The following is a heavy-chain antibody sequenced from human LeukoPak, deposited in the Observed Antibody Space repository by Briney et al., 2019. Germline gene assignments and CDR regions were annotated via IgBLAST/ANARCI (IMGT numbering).Heavy chain of an antibody. CDR2: SSPIFGTA. CDR3: ARDTEMATV. V-gene: IGHV1-69*13. D-gene: IGHD5-24*01. Sequence: SVKVPFKASGGTFSSYAISWVRQAPGQGLEWIGGSSPIFGTANYAQKFQGRVTITAAEPPSPAYMELSSTRSEDTAVYYCARDTEMATVWGQGTLVTVSS. CDR1: GGTFSSYA. J-gene: IGHJ4*02.